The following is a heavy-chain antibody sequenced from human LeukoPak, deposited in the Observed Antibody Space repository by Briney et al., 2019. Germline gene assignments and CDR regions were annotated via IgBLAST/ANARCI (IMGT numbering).Heavy chain of an antibody. CDR2: IRSSSRYT. CDR1: RFTFIDYY. J-gene: IGHJ1*01. Sequence: PGGSLRHSCAASRFTFIDYYMSAMRQALRRRVEWVSYIRSSSRYTNYRVSVKGRFTISKDKAKSSLYLEMNSLRAEDTAVYYCATSRDGYNTDRAFQHWGEGTLVTVSS. CDR3: ATSRDGYNTDRAFQH. V-gene: IGHV3-11*06. D-gene: IGHD5-24*01.